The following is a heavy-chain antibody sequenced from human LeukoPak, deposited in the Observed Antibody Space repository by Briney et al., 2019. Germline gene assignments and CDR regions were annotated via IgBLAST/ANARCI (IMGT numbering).Heavy chain of an antibody. CDR3: AREPIRYCGDDNCDDY. Sequence: SETLSLTCTVSGYSISSGYYWGWIRQPPGKGLEWIGSMYHSGSTYYNPSLKSRVTISVDTSKNQFSLKLYSVTAADTALYYCAREPIRYCGDDNCDDYWGQGTLVTVSS. D-gene: IGHD2-21*01. J-gene: IGHJ4*02. CDR1: GYSISSGYY. V-gene: IGHV4-38-2*02. CDR2: MYHSGST.